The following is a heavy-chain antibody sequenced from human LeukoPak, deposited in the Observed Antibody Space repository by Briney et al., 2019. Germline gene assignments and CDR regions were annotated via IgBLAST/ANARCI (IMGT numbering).Heavy chain of an antibody. CDR2: INHNGST. D-gene: IGHD3-16*01. Sequence: PSETLSLTCAVYGGSFSGYYWSWIRQPPGKGLEWIAEINHNGSTNYNPYLKSRATISVDTSKNQFTLKLSCVSDSDTSVYYCAIDVQARVSGVAFDIWGRGTMVTVSS. CDR1: GGSFSGYY. CDR3: AIDVQARVSGVAFDI. V-gene: IGHV4-34*01. J-gene: IGHJ3*02.